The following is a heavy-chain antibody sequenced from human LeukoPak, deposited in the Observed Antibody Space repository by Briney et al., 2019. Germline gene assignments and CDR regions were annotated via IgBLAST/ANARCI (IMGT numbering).Heavy chain of an antibody. V-gene: IGHV4-39*01. J-gene: IGHJ4*02. CDR3: ARHESSYGNYYPYFDY. CDR1: GGSISSSSYY. D-gene: IGHD4-11*01. Sequence: SETLSLTCTVSGGSISSSSYYWGWIRQPPGKGLEWIGSIYYSGSTYYNPPLKSRVTISVDTSKNQFSLKLSSVTAADTAVYYCARHESSYGNYYPYFDYWGQGTLVTFSS. CDR2: IYYSGST.